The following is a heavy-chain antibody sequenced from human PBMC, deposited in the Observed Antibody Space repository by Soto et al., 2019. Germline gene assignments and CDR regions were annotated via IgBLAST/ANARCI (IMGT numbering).Heavy chain of an antibody. CDR1: GFTFINYS. CDR2: ITSRGTYI. CDR3: ATAPTNFFGSGSHLDY. J-gene: IGHJ4*02. D-gene: IGHD3-10*01. Sequence: EVQLVESGGGLVKPGGSLRLSCAASGFTFINYSMNRVRQAPGKGLEWVSSITSRGTYIYYGDSVKGRFTISRDNAKNSLFLQMNSLRAEDTAVYYCATAPTNFFGSGSHLDYWGQGTLVTVSP. V-gene: IGHV3-21*01.